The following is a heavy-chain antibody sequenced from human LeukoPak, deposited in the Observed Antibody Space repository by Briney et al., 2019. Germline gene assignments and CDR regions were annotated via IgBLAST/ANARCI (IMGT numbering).Heavy chain of an antibody. D-gene: IGHD1-26*01. V-gene: IGHV4-39*07. Sequence: SETLSLTCTVSGGSISSGDYYWGWIRQPPGKGLEWIGSIYYSGSTYYNPSLKSRVTISVDTSKNQFSLKLSSVTAADTAVYYCARSLDGTDFDYWGQGTLVTVSS. J-gene: IGHJ4*02. CDR2: IYYSGST. CDR1: GGSISSGDYY. CDR3: ARSLDGTDFDY.